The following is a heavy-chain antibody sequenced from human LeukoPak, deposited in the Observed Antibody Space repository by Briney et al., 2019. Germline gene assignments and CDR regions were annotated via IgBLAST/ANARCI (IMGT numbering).Heavy chain of an antibody. J-gene: IGHJ4*02. CDR1: GFTFSSYA. CDR2: ISGSGGST. Sequence: GGSLRLSCAASGFTFSSYAMSWVRQAPGKGLEWVSAISGSGGSTYYADSVKGRFTISRDNSKNTLYLQMNSLRAEDTAVYYCAKDRYYYGSGRAIVDYWGQGTLVTVSS. D-gene: IGHD3-10*01. CDR3: AKDRYYYGSGRAIVDY. V-gene: IGHV3-23*01.